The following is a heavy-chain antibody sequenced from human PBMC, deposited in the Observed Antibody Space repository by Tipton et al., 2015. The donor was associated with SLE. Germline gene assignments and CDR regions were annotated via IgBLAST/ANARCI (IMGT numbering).Heavy chain of an antibody. D-gene: IGHD3-10*01. CDR1: GFTFSSYE. CDR3: ARGGGLLWSRGDAFDI. V-gene: IGHV3-48*03. Sequence: QLVQSGGGLVQPGGSLRLSCAASGFTFSSYEMNWVRQAPGKGLEWVSYITGSVSTIYYADSVKGRFTISRDNAKNSLYLQMNSLRAEDTAVYYCARGGGLLWSRGDAFDIWGQGTMVTVSS. J-gene: IGHJ3*02. CDR2: ITGSVSTI.